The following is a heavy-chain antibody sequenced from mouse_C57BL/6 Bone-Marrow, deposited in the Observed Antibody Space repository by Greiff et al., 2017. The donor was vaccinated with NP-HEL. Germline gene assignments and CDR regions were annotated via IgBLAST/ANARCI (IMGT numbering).Heavy chain of an antibody. Sequence: EVKLLESGGGLVQPGGSMKLSCVASGFTFSNYWMNWVRQSPEKGLEWVAQIRLKSDNYATHYAESVKGRFTISRDDSKSSVYLQMNNLRAEDTGIYYCTIYGSSYVGYFDVWGTGTTVTVSS. J-gene: IGHJ1*03. CDR3: TIYGSSYVGYFDV. D-gene: IGHD1-1*01. CDR2: IRLKSDNYAT. V-gene: IGHV6-3*01. CDR1: GFTFSNYW.